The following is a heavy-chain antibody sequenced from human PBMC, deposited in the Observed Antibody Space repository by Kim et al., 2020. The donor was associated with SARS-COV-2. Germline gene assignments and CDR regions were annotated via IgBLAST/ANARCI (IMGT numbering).Heavy chain of an antibody. V-gene: IGHV4-59*01. CDR1: GGSISSYY. CDR3: ARVPQASYFDY. CDR2: IYYSGST. Sequence: SETLSLTCTVSGGSISSYYWSWIRQPPGKGLEWIGYIYYSGSTNYNPSLKSRVTISVDTSKNQFSLKLSSVTAADTAVYYCARVPQASYFDYWGQGTLVTVSS. J-gene: IGHJ4*02.